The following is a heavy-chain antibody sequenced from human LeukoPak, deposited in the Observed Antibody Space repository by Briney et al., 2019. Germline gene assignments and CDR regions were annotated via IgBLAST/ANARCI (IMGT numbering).Heavy chain of an antibody. CDR3: AREGYCSGGSCRTDAFDI. Sequence: GASVKVSCKASGGTFSSYAISWVRQAPGQGLEWMGGIIPIFGTANYAQKFQGRVTITADESTSTAYMELSSLRSEDTAVYYCAREGYCSGGSCRTDAFDIWGQGTVVTVSS. CDR2: IIPIFGTA. J-gene: IGHJ3*02. V-gene: IGHV1-69*13. CDR1: GGTFSSYA. D-gene: IGHD2-15*01.